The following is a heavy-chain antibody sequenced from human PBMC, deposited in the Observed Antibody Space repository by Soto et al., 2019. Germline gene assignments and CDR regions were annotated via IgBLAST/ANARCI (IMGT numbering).Heavy chain of an antibody. CDR1: VFTFLSFT. Sequence: GWSLRLSCASSVFTFLSFTMNWVRQAPGKGLEWVSTISSNSAYIYYTDALRGRFTISRDNAKNSLHLQMNSLRAEDTAVYYCTRDASRDSSARGWFDPWGPGTLVTVSS. CDR3: TRDASRDSSARGWFDP. CDR2: ISSNSAYI. J-gene: IGHJ5*02. D-gene: IGHD6-13*01. V-gene: IGHV3-21*01.